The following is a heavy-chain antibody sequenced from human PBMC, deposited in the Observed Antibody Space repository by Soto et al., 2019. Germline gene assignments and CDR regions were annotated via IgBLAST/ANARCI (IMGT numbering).Heavy chain of an antibody. D-gene: IGHD3-3*02. CDR3: AKRGVDIFGVSY. J-gene: IGHJ4*02. V-gene: IGHV3-74*01. CDR2: INTDGSST. CDR1: GFTFSSFW. Sequence: EVQLVESGGGLVQPGGSLRLSCAVSGFTFSSFWMHWVRQAPGEGLVWVSRINTDGSSTSYADSVKGRFTISRDNAKNILYLQLNRLRVEDTAMYYSAKRGVDIFGVSYWGQGTLVTVSS.